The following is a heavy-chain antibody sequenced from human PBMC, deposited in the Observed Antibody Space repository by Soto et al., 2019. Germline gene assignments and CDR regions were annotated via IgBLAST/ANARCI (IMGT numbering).Heavy chain of an antibody. CDR1: GYTFTSYG. V-gene: IGHV1-18*01. CDR3: ARDSPFYYDSSALGY. CDR2: ISAHNGNT. D-gene: IGHD3-22*01. J-gene: IGHJ4*02. Sequence: GASVKVSCKASGYTFTSYGISWVRQAPGQGLEWMGWISAHNGNTNYAQKLQGRVTMTTDTSTSTAYMELRSLRSDDTAVYYCARDSPFYYDSSALGYWGQGTLVTVSS.